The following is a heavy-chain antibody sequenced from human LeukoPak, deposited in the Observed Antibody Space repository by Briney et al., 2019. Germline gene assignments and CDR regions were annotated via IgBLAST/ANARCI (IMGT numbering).Heavy chain of an antibody. Sequence: SQTLPLTCTVSGGSISSFYWSWIRQPPGKGLEWIGYTYYSGSTNYNTSLKSRVTISVDTSKNQFSVKLSSVTAADTPVYYCARLLPRIAVAGRGWFDPWGQGTLVTVSS. CDR1: GGSISSFY. J-gene: IGHJ5*02. CDR3: ARLLPRIAVAGRGWFDP. V-gene: IGHV4-59*08. D-gene: IGHD6-19*01. CDR2: TYYSGST.